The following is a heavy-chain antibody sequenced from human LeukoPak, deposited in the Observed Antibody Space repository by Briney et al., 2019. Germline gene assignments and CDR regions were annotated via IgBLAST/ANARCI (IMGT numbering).Heavy chain of an antibody. CDR3: ARGVRRTSPSYYFDF. CDR2: IDRDGSEK. D-gene: IGHD1-1*01. Sequence: PGGSLRLSCAASEFTFSSYWMSWARHAPGEGLEWVANIDRDGSEKDYLDSMKGRFTISRDNAKSSLYLQMNSLRGEDTAVYYCARGVRRTSPSYYFDFWGQGTLVTVSS. J-gene: IGHJ4*02. V-gene: IGHV3-7*04. CDR1: EFTFSSYW.